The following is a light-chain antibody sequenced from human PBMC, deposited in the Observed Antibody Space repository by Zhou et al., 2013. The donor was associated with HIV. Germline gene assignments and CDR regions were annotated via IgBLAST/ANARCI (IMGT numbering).Light chain of an antibody. J-gene: IGKJ1*01. CDR2: KAS. Sequence: DIQMTQSPSSLSASVGDRVTITCRASQRISSWLAWYQQKPGRAPKLLIYKASTLESGVPSRFSGSGSGTDFTLTISTLDPDDFAVYYCQQYGASPWTFGQGTKVE. V-gene: IGKV1-5*03. CDR3: QQYGASPWT. CDR1: QRISSW.